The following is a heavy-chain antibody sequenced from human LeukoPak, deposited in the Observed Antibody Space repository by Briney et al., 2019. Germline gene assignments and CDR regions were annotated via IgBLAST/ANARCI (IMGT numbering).Heavy chain of an antibody. D-gene: IGHD3-22*01. V-gene: IGHV5-51*07. CDR3: ARTLPDYYDSSGYYYYRYYYYYYGVDV. J-gene: IGHJ6*02. CDR1: GYSFTSYW. Sequence: GESLKISCKGSGYSFTSYWIGWVHQMPGKGLEWMGIIYPGDSDTRYSPSFQGQVTISADKSISTAYLQWSSLKASDTAMYYCARTLPDYYDSSGYYYYRYYYYYYGVDVWGQGTTVTVSS. CDR2: IYPGDSDT.